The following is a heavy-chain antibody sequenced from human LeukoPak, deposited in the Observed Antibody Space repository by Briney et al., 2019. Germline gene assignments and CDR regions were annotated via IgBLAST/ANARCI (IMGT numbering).Heavy chain of an antibody. Sequence: GRSLRLSCAASGFTVSSNYMSWVRQAPGKGLEWVSVIYSGGSTYYADSVKGRFTISRDNSKNTLYLQMNSLRAEDTAVYYCAIVNYDSSGYYSDYYYYMDVWGKGTTVTISS. J-gene: IGHJ6*03. CDR3: AIVNYDSSGYYSDYYYYMDV. CDR1: GFTVSSNY. V-gene: IGHV3-66*01. D-gene: IGHD3-22*01. CDR2: IYSGGST.